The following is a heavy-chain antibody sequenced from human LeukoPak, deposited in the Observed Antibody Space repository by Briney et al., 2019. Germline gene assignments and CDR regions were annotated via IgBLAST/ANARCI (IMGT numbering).Heavy chain of an antibody. D-gene: IGHD3-22*01. Sequence: GGSLRLSCAASGFSFTNYYMSWIRQAPGKGLEWVSYITSTGGSAFYADSVKGRFTISRDNAKNSLYLQMNSLRAEDTALYYCARNFGGGDSSGPYSWGQGTQVTVSS. CDR1: GFSFTNYY. J-gene: IGHJ4*02. CDR3: ARNFGGGDSSGPYS. CDR2: ITSTGGSA. V-gene: IGHV3-11*01.